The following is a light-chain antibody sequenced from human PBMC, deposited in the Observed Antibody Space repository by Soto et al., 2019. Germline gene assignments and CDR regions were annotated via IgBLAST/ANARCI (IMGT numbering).Light chain of an antibody. CDR1: SSDVGAYNS. CDR2: EVS. V-gene: IGLV2-14*01. CDR3: ISYTSSSTLVV. J-gene: IGLJ2*01. Sequence: QSALTQPASVSGSPGQSITISCTGTSSDVGAYNSVSWYQQHPGKAPKLMIYEVSNRPSGVSNRFSGSKSGNTASLTISGLQAEDEADYYCISYTSSSTLVVFSGGTKLTVL.